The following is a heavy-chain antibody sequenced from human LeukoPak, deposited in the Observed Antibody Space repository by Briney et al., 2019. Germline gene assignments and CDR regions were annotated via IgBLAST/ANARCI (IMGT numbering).Heavy chain of an antibody. Sequence: SETLSLTCAVYGGSFSGYYWSWIRQPPGKGLEWIGEINHSGSTNYNPSLKSRVTISVDTSKNQFSLKLSSVTAADTAVYYCARGRGYSYGFGSDYWGQGTLVTVS. CDR1: GGSFSGYY. CDR3: ARGRGYSYGFGSDY. D-gene: IGHD5-18*01. CDR2: INHSGST. J-gene: IGHJ4*02. V-gene: IGHV4-34*01.